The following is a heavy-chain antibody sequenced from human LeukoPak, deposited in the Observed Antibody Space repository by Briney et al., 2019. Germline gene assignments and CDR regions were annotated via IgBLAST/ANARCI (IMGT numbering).Heavy chain of an antibody. CDR2: IYYSGST. Sequence: SETPSLTCAVFGGSISTYYWSWIRQPPGKGLEWIGYIYYSGSTNYNPSLKSRVTISVDTSKNQFSLKLSSVTAADTAVYYCARTDSSGYYYWFDPWGQGTLVTVSS. D-gene: IGHD3-22*01. J-gene: IGHJ5*02. CDR3: ARTDSSGYYYWFDP. CDR1: GGSISTYY. V-gene: IGHV4-59*01.